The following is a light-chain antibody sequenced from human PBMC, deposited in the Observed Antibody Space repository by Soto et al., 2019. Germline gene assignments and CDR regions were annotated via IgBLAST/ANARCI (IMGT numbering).Light chain of an antibody. J-gene: IGKJ1*01. CDR2: GAS. Sequence: DIVLTQSPGTLSLSPGERATLTCSASQSVSSIYLAWYQQKPGQAPRLLIYGASSRATGIPDRFSGRGSGTDFTLTISRLEPEDFAVYYCQQYGNSRTFGQGTRVAIK. CDR3: QQYGNSRT. CDR1: QSVSSIY. V-gene: IGKV3-20*01.